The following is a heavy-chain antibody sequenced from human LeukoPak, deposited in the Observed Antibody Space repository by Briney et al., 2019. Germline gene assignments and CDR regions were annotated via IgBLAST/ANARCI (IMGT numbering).Heavy chain of an antibody. Sequence: SETLSLTCTASGGSISSYYWSWIRQPPGKGLEWIGYIYYSGSTNYNPSLKSRVTIPVDTSKNQFSLKLSSVTAADTAVYYCARDCSSTSSNGMDVWGQGTTVTVSS. CDR1: GGSISSYY. CDR3: ARDCSSTSSNGMDV. D-gene: IGHD2-2*01. CDR2: IYYSGST. V-gene: IGHV4-59*01. J-gene: IGHJ6*02.